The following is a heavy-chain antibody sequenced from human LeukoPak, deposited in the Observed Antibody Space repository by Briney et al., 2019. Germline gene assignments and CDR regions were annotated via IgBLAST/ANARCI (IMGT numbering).Heavy chain of an antibody. D-gene: IGHD3-22*01. J-gene: IGHJ4*02. CDR2: IKEEGSEK. CDR3: ARDSSVYQ. CDR1: GLTFSTYW. V-gene: IGHV3-7*01. Sequence: GGSLRLSCAACGLTFSTYWMSWVRQAPGKGREWVGNIKEEGSEKYYGDSVKGGVTISRDKAKNSLYLQMNTLRAEDTAVYYCARDSSVYQWGQGTLVTVSS.